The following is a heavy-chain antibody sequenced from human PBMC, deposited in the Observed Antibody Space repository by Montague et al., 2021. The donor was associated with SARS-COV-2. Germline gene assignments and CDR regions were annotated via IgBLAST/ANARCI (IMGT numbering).Heavy chain of an antibody. CDR1: GGSISSYY. Sequence: SETLSLTCTVSGGSISSYYWSWIRQPPGKGLEWIGDIYYSGSTNYNPSLKSRVTISVDTSKNQFSLKLSSVTAADTAVYYCARAGSGGYSFYYYHGMDDWGQGTTVTVSS. D-gene: IGHD3-10*01. V-gene: IGHV4-59*08. J-gene: IGHJ6*02. CDR2: IYYSGST. CDR3: ARAGSGGYSFYYYHGMDD.